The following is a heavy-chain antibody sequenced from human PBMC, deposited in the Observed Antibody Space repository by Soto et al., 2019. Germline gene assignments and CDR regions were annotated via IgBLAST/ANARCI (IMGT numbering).Heavy chain of an antibody. CDR2: IIPIFGTA. CDR3: AAGSSSLGRAPA. D-gene: IGHD6-6*01. V-gene: IGHV1-69*13. Sequence: SVKVSCKASGGTFSSYAISWVRQAPGQGLEWMGGIIPIFGTANYAQKFQGRVTITADESTSTAYMELSSLRSEDTAVYYCAAGSSSLGRAPAWGQGTLVTVSS. J-gene: IGHJ4*02. CDR1: GGTFSSYA.